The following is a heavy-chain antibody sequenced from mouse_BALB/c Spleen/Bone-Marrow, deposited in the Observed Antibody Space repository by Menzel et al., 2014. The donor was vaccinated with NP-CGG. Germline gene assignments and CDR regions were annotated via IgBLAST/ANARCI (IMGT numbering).Heavy chain of an antibody. Sequence: EVKLMESGGGLVQPGGSRKLSCAASGSTFSSFGMHWVRQAPEKGLEWVAYISSGSSTVYYADKVMGRFTISRDNPKNTLFLQMTSLRSEDTAMYYCARSGSSSGYFDYWGQGTTLTVSS. D-gene: IGHD1-1*01. CDR1: GSTFSSFG. CDR2: ISSGSSTV. J-gene: IGHJ2*01. CDR3: ARSGSSSGYFDY. V-gene: IGHV5-17*02.